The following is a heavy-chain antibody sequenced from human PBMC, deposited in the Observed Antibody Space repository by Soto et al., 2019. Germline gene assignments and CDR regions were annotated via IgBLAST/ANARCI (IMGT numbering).Heavy chain of an antibody. CDR3: ARGWPVLRFLEWLRFDP. CDR1: GGTFSSYA. D-gene: IGHD3-3*01. Sequence: QVQLVQSGAEVKKPGSSVKVSCKASGGTFSSYAISWVRQAPGQGLEWMGGIIPIFGTANYAQKFQGSVTITADESTSTAYMELSSLRSEDTAVYYCARGWPVLRFLEWLRFDPWGQGTLVTVSS. V-gene: IGHV1-69*01. J-gene: IGHJ5*02. CDR2: IIPIFGTA.